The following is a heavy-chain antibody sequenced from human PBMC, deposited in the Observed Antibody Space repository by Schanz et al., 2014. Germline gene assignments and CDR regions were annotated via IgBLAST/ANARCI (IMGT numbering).Heavy chain of an antibody. CDR1: GFIFNDYY. V-gene: IGHV3-11*01. CDR2: ISRDGTTS. D-gene: IGHD3-16*01. CDR3: AKDRQNRVNRVGYYYGMDV. J-gene: IGHJ6*02. Sequence: VQLVESGGGLVQPGGSLRLSCAASGFIFNDYYMNWIRQAPGKGLEWLSYISRDGTTSYYADSVKGRFTISRDDAKNSLYLQMNSLRAEDTALYYCAKDRQNRVNRVGYYYGMDVWGQGTTVTVSS.